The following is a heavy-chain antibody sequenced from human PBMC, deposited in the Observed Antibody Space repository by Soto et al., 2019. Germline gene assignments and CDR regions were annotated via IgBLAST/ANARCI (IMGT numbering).Heavy chain of an antibody. V-gene: IGHV4-34*01. J-gene: IGHJ6*02. CDR1: GGSFSGYY. D-gene: IGHD3-10*01. Sequence: SETLSLTCAVYGGSFSGYYWSWIRQPPGKGLEWIGEISHSGSTNYNPSLKSRVTISVDTSKNQFSLKLSSVTAADTAVYYCARADYYGSGNTYYYYYGMDVWGQGTTVTVSS. CDR3: ARADYYGSGNTYYYYYGMDV. CDR2: ISHSGST.